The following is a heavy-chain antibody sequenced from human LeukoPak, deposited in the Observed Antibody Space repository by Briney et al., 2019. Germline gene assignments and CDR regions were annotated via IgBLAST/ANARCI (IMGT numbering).Heavy chain of an antibody. D-gene: IGHD6-13*01. Sequence: ASVKVSCKASGYTFTGYYMHWVRQAPGQGLEWMGWINPNSGGTNYAQKFQGWVTMTRDTSISTAYMELSRLRSDDTAVYYCARGHIAAGTELYVYFQHWGQGTLVTVSS. CDR1: GYTFTGYY. CDR3: ARGHIAAGTELYVYFQH. CDR2: INPNSGGT. J-gene: IGHJ1*01. V-gene: IGHV1-2*04.